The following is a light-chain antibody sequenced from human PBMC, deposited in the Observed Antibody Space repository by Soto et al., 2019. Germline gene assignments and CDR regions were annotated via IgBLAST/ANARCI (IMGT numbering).Light chain of an antibody. V-gene: IGLV2-14*01. CDR1: SSDVGRYNY. J-gene: IGLJ1*01. CDR2: DVS. Sequence: QSVLTQPASVSGSPGQSITISCTGTSSDVGRYNYVSWYQQHPGKAPKLTIYDVSNRPSGVSSRFYGSKSGNTASLTISGLQAEDEADYYCSSFTSSSTYVFGTGTKLTVL. CDR3: SSFTSSSTYV.